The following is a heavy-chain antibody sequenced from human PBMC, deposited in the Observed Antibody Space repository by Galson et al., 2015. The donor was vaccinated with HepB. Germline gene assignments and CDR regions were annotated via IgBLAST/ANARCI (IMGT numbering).Heavy chain of an antibody. CDR2: ISSSGSTI. Sequence: SLRLSCAASGFTFSDYYMSWIRQAPGKGLEWVSYISSSGSTIYYADSVKGRFTTSRDNAKNSLYLQMNSLRAEDTAVYYCASGYYYDSSGYDYWGQGTLVTVSS. CDR1: GFTFSDYY. D-gene: IGHD3-22*01. J-gene: IGHJ4*02. CDR3: ASGYYYDSSGYDY. V-gene: IGHV3-11*01.